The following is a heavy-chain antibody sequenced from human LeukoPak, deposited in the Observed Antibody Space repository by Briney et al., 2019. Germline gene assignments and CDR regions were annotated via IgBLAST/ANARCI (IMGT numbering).Heavy chain of an antibody. CDR2: ISPYNGNT. CDR1: GYTFTSYG. D-gene: IGHD3-22*01. CDR3: ATANSGYYFGFDY. J-gene: IGHJ4*02. V-gene: IGHV1-18*01. Sequence: ASVKVSCESSGYTFTSYGISWVRQAPGQGLEWMGWISPYNGNTNSVQKFRGRVTMTTDKSTSTAYIELRSLRSDDTAVYYCATANSGYYFGFDYWGQGTLVTVSS.